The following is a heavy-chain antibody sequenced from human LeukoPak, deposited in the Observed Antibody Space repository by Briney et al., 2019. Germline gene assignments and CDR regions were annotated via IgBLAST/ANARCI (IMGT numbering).Heavy chain of an antibody. V-gene: IGHV4-31*03. J-gene: IGHJ4*02. CDR3: ARDADGIVEY. CDR2: INHSGST. Sequence: SETLSLTCTVSGGSISSGGYYWSWIRQHPGKGLEWIGEINHSGSTNYNPSLKSRVIMSVDTSKNQFSLKLNSVTAADTAIYYSARDADGIVEYWGQGTLVTASS. CDR1: GGSISSGGYY. D-gene: IGHD1-14*01.